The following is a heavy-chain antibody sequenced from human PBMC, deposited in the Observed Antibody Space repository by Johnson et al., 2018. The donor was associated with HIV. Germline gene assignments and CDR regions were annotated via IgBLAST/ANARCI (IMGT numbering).Heavy chain of an antibody. D-gene: IGHD3-10*01. J-gene: IGHJ3*02. V-gene: IGHV3-23*04. CDR1: GFTFSAYA. Sequence: VQLVESGGGVVQPGRSLRLSCAASGFTFSAYAVHWVRQAPGKGLEWVSAISGSGGSTYYADSVKGRFTISRDNSKNTLYLQMNSLRAEDTAVYYCAKVGSYYPSTGGNAFDIWGQGTMVTVSS. CDR2: ISGSGGST. CDR3: AKVGSYYPSTGGNAFDI.